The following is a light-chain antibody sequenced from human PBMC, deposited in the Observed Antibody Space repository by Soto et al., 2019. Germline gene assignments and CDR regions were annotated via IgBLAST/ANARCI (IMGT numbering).Light chain of an antibody. CDR2: LGS. J-gene: IGKJ1*01. CDR1: QSLLHSNGYNY. CDR3: MQALQAPLT. V-gene: IGKV2-28*01. Sequence: VVTPSPLSLPVTPGHAGSISCRSIQSLLHSNGYNYLYWYLQKPGQSPQLLIYLGSNRASGVPDRFSGSGSGTDFTLKISRVEAEDVGLYYCMQALQAPLTFGKGTKVDIK.